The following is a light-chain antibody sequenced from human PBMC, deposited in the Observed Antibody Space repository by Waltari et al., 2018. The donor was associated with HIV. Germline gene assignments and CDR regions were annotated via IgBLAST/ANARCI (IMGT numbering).Light chain of an antibody. CDR2: NIF. CDR3: LQYYGYPFI. J-gene: IGKJ4*01. V-gene: IGKV1-17*01. Sequence: DIQVNQSPSSLSASVGDRVTITCRASQVIPNNLGWYQQKPGQAPKRLIYNIFSLESGCPARFSGSGSGTEFTLTSSSLQPEDFATYVCLQYYGYPFIFGGGTKVEIK. CDR1: QVIPNN.